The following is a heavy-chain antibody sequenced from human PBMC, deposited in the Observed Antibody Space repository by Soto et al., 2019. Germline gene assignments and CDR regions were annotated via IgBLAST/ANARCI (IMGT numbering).Heavy chain of an antibody. Sequence: QVQLQESGPGLVKPSQTLSLTCTVSGGSISSGGYYWSWIRQHPGKGLEWIGYIYYSGSTYYNPSLKSRVTIAVDTSKNQFSLKLSSVTAADTAVYYCARWGGEMAPHAFDIWGQGTMVTVSS. D-gene: IGHD3-10*01. CDR3: ARWGGEMAPHAFDI. CDR1: GGSISSGGYY. CDR2: IYYSGST. J-gene: IGHJ3*02. V-gene: IGHV4-31*03.